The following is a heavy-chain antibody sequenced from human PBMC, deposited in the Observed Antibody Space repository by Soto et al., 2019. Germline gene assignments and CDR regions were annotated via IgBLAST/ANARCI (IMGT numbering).Heavy chain of an antibody. D-gene: IGHD6-13*01. CDR2: ISAYNGNT. V-gene: IGHV1-18*01. CDR1: GYTFTSYG. J-gene: IGHJ4*02. Sequence: GASVKVSCKASGYTFTSYGISWVRQAPGQGLEWMGWISAYNGNTNYAQKLQGRVTMTTDTSTSTAYMELRSLRSDDTAVYYCARGGFGYSSSWTNDYWGQGTLVTVSS. CDR3: ARGGFGYSSSWTNDY.